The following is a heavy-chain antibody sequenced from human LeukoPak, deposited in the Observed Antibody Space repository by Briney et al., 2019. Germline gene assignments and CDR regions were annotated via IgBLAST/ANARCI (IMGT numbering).Heavy chain of an antibody. CDR2: ISYDGSNK. Sequence: GGSLRLSRAASGFTFSSYAMHWVRQAPGKGLEWVAVISYDGSNKYYADSVKGRFTISRDNSKNTLYLQMNSLRAEDTAVYYCARGGYSYGHYFDYWGQGTLVTVSS. V-gene: IGHV3-30-3*01. CDR3: ARGGYSYGHYFDY. D-gene: IGHD5-18*01. CDR1: GFTFSSYA. J-gene: IGHJ4*02.